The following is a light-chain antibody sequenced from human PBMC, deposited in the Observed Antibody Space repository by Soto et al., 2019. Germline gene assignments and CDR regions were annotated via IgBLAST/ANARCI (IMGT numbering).Light chain of an antibody. J-gene: IGKJ1*01. CDR1: QSISSW. Sequence: DIQMTQSPSTLSASVGDRVTITCRASQSISSWLAWYQQKPGTAPKLLIYDASSLESGVPSRFSGSGSGTEFTLTISSLQPDDFATYSCQQARTFGQGTKVEIK. CDR3: QQART. V-gene: IGKV1-5*01. CDR2: DAS.